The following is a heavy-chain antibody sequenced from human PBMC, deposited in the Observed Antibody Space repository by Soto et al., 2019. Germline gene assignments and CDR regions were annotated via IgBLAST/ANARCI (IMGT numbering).Heavy chain of an antibody. CDR3: ARGPSYSDSYFDY. CDR1: EFTFSNYA. D-gene: IGHD4-17*01. V-gene: IGHV3-30*03. J-gene: IGHJ4*02. Sequence: GGSLRLSCAASEFTFSNYAMHWVRQPPGKGLQWLAVISYDGNNKYYADSVEGRFTISRDNSKNTVYLQMNSLRLGDTAVYYCARGPSYSDSYFDYWGQGTLVTVSS. CDR2: ISYDGNNK.